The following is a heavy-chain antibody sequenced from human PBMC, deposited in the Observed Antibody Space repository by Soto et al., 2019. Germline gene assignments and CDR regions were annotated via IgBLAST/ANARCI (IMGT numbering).Heavy chain of an antibody. V-gene: IGHV4-39*01. J-gene: IGHJ6*02. Sequence: LSLTCTVSGGSISSSSYYWGWIRQPPGKGLEWIGSIYYSGSTYYNPSLKSRVTISVDTSKNQFSLKLSSVTAADTAVYYCARPLPVTTYGNVYGMDVWGQGTTVTVSS. CDR3: ARPLPVTTYGNVYGMDV. CDR2: IYYSGST. CDR1: GGSISSSSYY. D-gene: IGHD4-17*01.